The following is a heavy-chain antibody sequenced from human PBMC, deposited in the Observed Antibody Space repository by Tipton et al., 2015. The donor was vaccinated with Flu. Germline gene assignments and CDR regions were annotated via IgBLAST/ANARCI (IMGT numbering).Heavy chain of an antibody. CDR3: ARDRKESDFWSGYYQGGFDY. CDR2: ISWNGGDR. V-gene: IGHV3-9*01. CDR1: GFTFDDYA. J-gene: IGHJ4*02. Sequence: RSLRLSCTASGFTFDDYAFHWVRQAPGKGLEWVSGISWNGGDRGYADSVKGRFTISRDNAKNSLYLQMNSLRAEDTAVYYCARDRKESDFWSGYYQGGFDYWGQGTLLTVSS. D-gene: IGHD3-3*01.